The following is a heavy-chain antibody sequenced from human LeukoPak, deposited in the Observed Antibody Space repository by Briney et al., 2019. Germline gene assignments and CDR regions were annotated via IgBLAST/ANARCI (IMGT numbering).Heavy chain of an antibody. D-gene: IGHD3-16*01. CDR1: GFTVSSNY. CDR3: ARDAMIDDALDI. CDR2: IYSGGST. V-gene: IGHV3-53*01. Sequence: GGSLRLSCAASGFTVSSNYMSWVRQAPGKGLEWVSVIYSGGSTYYADSVKGRFTISRDNSKNTLYLQMNSLRAEDTAVYYCARDAMIDDALDIWGQGTMVTVSS. J-gene: IGHJ3*02.